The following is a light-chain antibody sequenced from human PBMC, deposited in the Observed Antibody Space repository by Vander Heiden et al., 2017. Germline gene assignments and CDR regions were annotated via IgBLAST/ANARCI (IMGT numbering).Light chain of an antibody. CDR3: RSADSSGSYGV. J-gene: IGLJ2*01. V-gene: IGLV3-25*03. CDR1: ALPKQY. CDR2: KDS. Sequence: SYQLTRPPSVAVSPGQTARITCSGDALPKQYAFWYQQKPGQAPVVVIYKDSERPSGIPERFSGSSSGTTVTLTISGVQTEDEADYYCRSADSSGSYGVFGGGTKLTVL.